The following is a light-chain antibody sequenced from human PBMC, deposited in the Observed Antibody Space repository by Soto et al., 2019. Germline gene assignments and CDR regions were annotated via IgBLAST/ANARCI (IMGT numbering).Light chain of an antibody. J-gene: IGKJ5*01. V-gene: IGKV1-33*01. CDR3: QQYHNLPIT. Sequence: DIQMTQSPSSLSASVGDRVTITCQASQDLSNLLNWYQQKPGRAPRLLISGASKLQTGVPSRFSGSGSGTEFTFTIDSLQPEDIATYYCQQYHNLPITFGQGTRLEIK. CDR1: QDLSNL. CDR2: GAS.